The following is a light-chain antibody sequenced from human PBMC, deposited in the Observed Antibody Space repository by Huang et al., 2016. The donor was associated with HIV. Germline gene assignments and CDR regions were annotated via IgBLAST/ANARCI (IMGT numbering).Light chain of an antibody. CDR1: QSVSSY. V-gene: IGKV3-11*01. CDR2: DAS. Sequence: EIVLTQSPATLSLSPGERATLSCRASQSVSSYVAWYQQKPGQAPRLLIYDASNRATGIPARFRGSGSGTDFTLTISSLEPEDFAVYYCQQRSNWPRMYTFGQGTKLEIK. CDR3: QQRSNWPRMYT. J-gene: IGKJ2*01.